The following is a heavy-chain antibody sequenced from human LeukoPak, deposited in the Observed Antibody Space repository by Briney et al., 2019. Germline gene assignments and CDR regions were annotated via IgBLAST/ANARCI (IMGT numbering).Heavy chain of an antibody. Sequence: GGSLRLSCAASGFTVSSNYMSWVRQAPGKGLEWVSVIYSGGSTYYADSVKGRFTISRHNSKNTLCLQMNSLRAEDTAVYYCASLYYDSRGRAFDIWGQGTMVTVSS. CDR1: GFTVSSNY. CDR3: ASLYYDSRGRAFDI. V-gene: IGHV3-53*04. D-gene: IGHD3-22*01. J-gene: IGHJ3*02. CDR2: IYSGGST.